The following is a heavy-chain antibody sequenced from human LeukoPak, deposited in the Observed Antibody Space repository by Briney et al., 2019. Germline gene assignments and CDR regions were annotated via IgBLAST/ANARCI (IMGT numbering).Heavy chain of an antibody. V-gene: IGHV3-23*01. CDR1: GFTFSSYA. Sequence: GGSLRLSCAASGFTFSSYAMSWVRQAPGKGLEWVSAISGSGGSTYYADSVKGRLTISRDNSKNTLYLQMNSLRAEDTAVYYCAKGLSSGWDFDYWGQGTLVTVSS. D-gene: IGHD6-19*01. CDR2: ISGSGGST. CDR3: AKGLSSGWDFDY. J-gene: IGHJ4*02.